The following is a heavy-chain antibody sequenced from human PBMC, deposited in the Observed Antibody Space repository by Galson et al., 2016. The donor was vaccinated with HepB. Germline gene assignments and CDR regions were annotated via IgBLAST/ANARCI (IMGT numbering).Heavy chain of an antibody. D-gene: IGHD2-2*01. CDR2: ISANSGNT. CDR1: GYTFTTYG. V-gene: IGHV1-18*01. CDR3: ARDQMYRFDY. Sequence: QSGAEVTEPGASVKVSCKPSGYTFTTYGISWVRQAPGQGLEWMGWISANSGNTNLALKFQDRVTLTKDTSTSTAYMELRSLRSDDTAVYYCARDQMYRFDYWGQGTLVTVSS. J-gene: IGHJ4*02.